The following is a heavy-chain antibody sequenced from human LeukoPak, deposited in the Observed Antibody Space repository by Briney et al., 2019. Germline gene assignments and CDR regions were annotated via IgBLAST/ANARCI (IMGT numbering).Heavy chain of an antibody. J-gene: IGHJ6*02. D-gene: IGHD3-10*01. CDR3: AKADTMVRGVYYGMDV. CDR1: GFTLSSYA. V-gene: IGHV3-23*01. Sequence: PGGSLRLSCAASGFTLSSYAMSWVRQAPGKGLEWVSAISGSGGSTYYADSVKGRFTISRDNSKNTLYLQMNSLRAEDTAVYYCAKADTMVRGVYYGMDVWGQGTTVTVSS. CDR2: ISGSGGST.